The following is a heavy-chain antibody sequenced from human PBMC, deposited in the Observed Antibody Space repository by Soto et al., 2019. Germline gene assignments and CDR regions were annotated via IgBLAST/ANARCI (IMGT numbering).Heavy chain of an antibody. Sequence: QVQLQESGPGLVKPSETLSLTCTVSGVSITSYYWSWIRQSPGKGLEWIGFISYSGNTNYNPSLKSRVIISRDTSRNEFSLRLTSVTAADTAVYYCVTSSGPQSPIGDHWGQGTLVTVSS. CDR3: VTSSGPQSPIGDH. D-gene: IGHD6-19*01. CDR1: GVSITSYY. V-gene: IGHV4-59*08. CDR2: ISYSGNT. J-gene: IGHJ4*02.